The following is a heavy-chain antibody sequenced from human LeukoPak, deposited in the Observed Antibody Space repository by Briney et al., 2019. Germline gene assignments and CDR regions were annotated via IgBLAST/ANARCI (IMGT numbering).Heavy chain of an antibody. CDR1: GYTFTSYG. D-gene: IGHD3-22*01. Sequence: ASVKVSCKASGYTFTSYGISWVRQAPGQGLEWMGWISAYNGNTNYAQKLQGRVTMTTDTSTSTAYMELSSLRSEDTAVYYCARGDNYYDSSGYDYWGQGTLVTVSS. CDR2: ISAYNGNT. V-gene: IGHV1-18*01. J-gene: IGHJ4*02. CDR3: ARGDNYYDSSGYDY.